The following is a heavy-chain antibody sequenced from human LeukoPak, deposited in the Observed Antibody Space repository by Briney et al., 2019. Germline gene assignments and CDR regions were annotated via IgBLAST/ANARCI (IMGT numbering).Heavy chain of an antibody. J-gene: IGHJ6*03. CDR3: ARAGIARMVVPAATPLSRYYYYYMDV. V-gene: IGHV3-21*01. Sequence: PGGSLRLSCAASGFTFSSYSMNWVRQAPGKGLEWVSSISSSSSYIYYADSVKGRFTISRDNAKNSLYLQMNSLRAEDTAVYYCARAGIARMVVPAATPLSRYYYYYMDVWGKGTTVTVSS. CDR2: ISSSSSYI. D-gene: IGHD2-2*01. CDR1: GFTFSSYS.